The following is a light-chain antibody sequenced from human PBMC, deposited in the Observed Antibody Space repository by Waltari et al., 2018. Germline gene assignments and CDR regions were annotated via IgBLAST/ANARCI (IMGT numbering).Light chain of an antibody. J-gene: IGKJ5*01. CDR3: QQYHSPLIT. Sequence: DIQLTQSPSSLSASVGDRVINTCQASQGISNSLAWYQQKPGEAPRLLLYGASKLQGGVPSRFSGSGSGTGFTLTVSSLQPEDFATYYCQQYHSPLITFGQGTRLEIK. CDR2: GAS. CDR1: QGISNS. V-gene: IGKV1-NL1*01.